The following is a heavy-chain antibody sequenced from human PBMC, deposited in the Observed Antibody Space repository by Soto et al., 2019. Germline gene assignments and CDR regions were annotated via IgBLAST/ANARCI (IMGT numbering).Heavy chain of an antibody. Sequence: QVQLVQSGAEVKKPGSSVKVSCKASGGTFSSYAISWVRQAPGQGLEWMGGINPIFGTANYAQKFQGRVTITADESTSTAYMELSSLRSEDTAVYYCARDRPARNYGYGWFDPWGQGTLVTVSS. CDR3: ARDRPARNYGYGWFDP. V-gene: IGHV1-69*01. CDR1: GGTFSSYA. D-gene: IGHD1-7*01. J-gene: IGHJ5*02. CDR2: INPIFGTA.